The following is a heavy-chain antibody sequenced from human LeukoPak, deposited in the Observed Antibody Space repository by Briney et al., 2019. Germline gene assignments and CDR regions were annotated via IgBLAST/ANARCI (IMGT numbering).Heavy chain of an antibody. Sequence: APVKVSCKASGYTFTSYGISWVRQAPGQGLEWMGWISAYNGNTNYAQKLQGRVTMTTDTSTSTAYMELRSLRSDDTAVYYCARQGHEYSSSLYYFDYWGQGTLVTVSS. CDR3: ARQGHEYSSSLYYFDY. J-gene: IGHJ4*02. V-gene: IGHV1-18*01. D-gene: IGHD6-6*01. CDR1: GYTFTSYG. CDR2: ISAYNGNT.